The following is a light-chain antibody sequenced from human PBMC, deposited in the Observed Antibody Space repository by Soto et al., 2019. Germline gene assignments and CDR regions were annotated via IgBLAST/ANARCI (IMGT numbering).Light chain of an antibody. CDR3: MQATQSPWT. CDR2: KVS. CDR1: QSLVHKDGNTY. J-gene: IGKJ1*01. Sequence: DIVVTQTPLSSHVALGQAATIACGSGQSLVHKDGNTYLSWFHQRTGQPPRLLIYKVSVRSSGVPDRFSGRGAGTDFTLTISRVETEDVAVYYCMQATQSPWTFGQGTKVDIK. V-gene: IGKV2-24*01.